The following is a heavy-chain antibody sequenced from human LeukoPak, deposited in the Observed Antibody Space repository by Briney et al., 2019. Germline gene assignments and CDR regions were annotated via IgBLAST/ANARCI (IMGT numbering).Heavy chain of an antibody. CDR1: GYSISSGYY. D-gene: IGHD3-10*01. CDR2: IYHSGST. Sequence: SETLSLTCTVSGYSISSGYYWGWIRQPPGKGLEWIGSIYHSGSTYYNPSLKSRVTISVDTSKNQFSLKLSSVTAADTAVYYCARDSFAMVRGVTHPSQYYYYYYGMDVWGQGTTVTVSS. V-gene: IGHV4-38-2*02. J-gene: IGHJ6*02. CDR3: ARDSFAMVRGVTHPSQYYYYYYGMDV.